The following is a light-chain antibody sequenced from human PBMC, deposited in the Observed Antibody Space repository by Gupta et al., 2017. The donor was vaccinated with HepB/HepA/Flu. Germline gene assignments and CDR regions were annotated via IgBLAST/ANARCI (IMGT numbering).Light chain of an antibody. CDR1: QNIGTS. V-gene: IGKV1-39*01. J-gene: IGKJ1*01. CDR3: QQTYTSPWT. Sequence: DIQMTQSPSSPSASVGGRVTITCRTSQNIGTSLNWYQQKSGNAPKLLIYAASRLHSGVSSRFSGGGSGTDFTLTISSLQPEDFATYSCQQTYTSPWTFGQGTKVEIK. CDR2: AAS.